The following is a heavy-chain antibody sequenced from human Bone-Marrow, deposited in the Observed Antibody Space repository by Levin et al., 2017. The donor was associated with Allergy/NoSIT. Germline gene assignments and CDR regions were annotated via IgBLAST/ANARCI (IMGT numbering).Heavy chain of an antibody. CDR2: LSFSSSF. D-gene: IGHD2-2*01. Sequence: SGPTLVKPTQTLTLTCTFSGFSLSTSGVSVGWIRHPPCQALSFLSLLSFSSSFRYRASLKRRLVILKDPSKNQVVLTLTNVDPADTATYFCARGKYQLLDAFDIWGQGTMVTVSS. J-gene: IGHJ3*02. CDR3: ARGKYQLLDAFDI. CDR1: GFSLSTSGVS. V-gene: IGHV2-5*01.